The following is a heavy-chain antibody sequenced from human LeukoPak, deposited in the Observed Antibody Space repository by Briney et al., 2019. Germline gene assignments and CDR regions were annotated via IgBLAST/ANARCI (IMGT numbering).Heavy chain of an antibody. CDR1: GSTVGSND. D-gene: IGHD3-10*01. CDR2: IYSGGTT. J-gene: IGHJ6*02. CDR3: AREKGGSGSYVYYGMDV. V-gene: IGHV3-66*01. Sequence: GGSLRLSCAASGSTVGSNDMTWVRQAPGKGLECVSVIYSGGTTNYADSVKGRFIISRDNSKNTLYLQMNSLRAEDTAVYFCAREKGGSGSYVYYGMDVWGQGTTVTVSS.